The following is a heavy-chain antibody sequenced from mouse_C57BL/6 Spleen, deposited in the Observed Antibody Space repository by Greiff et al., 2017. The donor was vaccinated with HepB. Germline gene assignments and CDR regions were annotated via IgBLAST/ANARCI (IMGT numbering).Heavy chain of an antibody. J-gene: IGHJ3*01. V-gene: IGHV1-82*01. D-gene: IGHD2-3*01. CDR3: ARRDGYYVFFAY. CDR2: IYPGDGDT. Sequence: VQLQQSGPELVKPGASVKISCKASGYAFSSSWMNWVKQRPGKGLEWIGRIYPGDGDTNYNGKFKGKATLTADKSSSTAYMQLSSLTSEDSAVYFCARRDGYYVFFAYWGQGTLVTVSA. CDR1: GYAFSSSW.